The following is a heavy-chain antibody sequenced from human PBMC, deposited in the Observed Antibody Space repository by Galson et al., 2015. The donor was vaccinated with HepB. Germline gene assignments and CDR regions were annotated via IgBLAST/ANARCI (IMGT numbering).Heavy chain of an antibody. CDR1: GFTFSSYW. V-gene: IGHV3-74*01. D-gene: IGHD5-12*01. CDR3: ARGGTRSGYANY. Sequence: SLRLSCAASGFTFSSYWMHWVRQAPGKGLVWVSRINSDGSSISYADSVKGRFTISRDNAKNTLYLHMNSLRAEDTAVYYCARGGTRSGYANYWGQGTLVTVSS. CDR2: INSDGSSI. J-gene: IGHJ4*02.